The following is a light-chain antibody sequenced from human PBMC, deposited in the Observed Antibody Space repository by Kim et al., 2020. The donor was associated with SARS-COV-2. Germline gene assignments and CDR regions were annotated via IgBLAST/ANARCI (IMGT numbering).Light chain of an antibody. Sequence: DIQMTQSPSTLSANVGDRVIITCRASQSLDDWLAWYQHKPGKAPKLLIYMTSNLESGVPSRFSGSGFGTEFTLTISSLQPDDFATYYCQQYRYYSYTFGPGTKVYIK. J-gene: IGKJ3*01. CDR2: MTS. CDR3: QQYRYYSYT. CDR1: QSLDDW. V-gene: IGKV1-5*03.